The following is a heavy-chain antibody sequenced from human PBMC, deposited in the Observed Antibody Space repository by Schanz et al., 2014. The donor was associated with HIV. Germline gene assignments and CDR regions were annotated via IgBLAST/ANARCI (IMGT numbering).Heavy chain of an antibody. CDR2: IDPNSG. V-gene: IGHV1-8*01. D-gene: IGHD1-26*01. CDR3: ARGPKWEGLMDV. J-gene: IGHJ6*02. Sequence: QVQLVQPGAEVKKPGSSVKVSCKASGGTFSSNAISWVRQAPGQGLEWMGWIDPNSGGFARKFNDRVTITRDTSINTAYMELSRLRFEDTAVYYCARGPKWEGLMDVWGQGTTVIVSS. CDR1: GGTFSSNA.